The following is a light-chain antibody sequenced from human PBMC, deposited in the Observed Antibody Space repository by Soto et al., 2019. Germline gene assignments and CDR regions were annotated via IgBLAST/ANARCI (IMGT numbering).Light chain of an antibody. CDR3: QSYDSSLSGYV. Sequence: QSVLTQPPSVSGAPGQRVTMSCTGSSSNIGAGYDVHWYQQLPGTAPKLLISGNTNRPSGVPDRFSGSKSGTSASLAITGLQAEDEADYYCQSYDSSLSGYVFGTGTMLTVL. CDR2: GNT. J-gene: IGLJ1*01. CDR1: SSNIGAGYD. V-gene: IGLV1-40*01.